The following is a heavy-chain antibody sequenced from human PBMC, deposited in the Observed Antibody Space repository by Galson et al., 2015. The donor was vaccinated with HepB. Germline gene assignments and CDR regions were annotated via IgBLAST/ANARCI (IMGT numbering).Heavy chain of an antibody. V-gene: IGHV3-74*01. J-gene: IGHJ6*03. D-gene: IGHD1-26*01. Sequence: SLRLSCAASGFTFSSYWMYWVRQPPGKGLVWVSRISSDGSTTGYADSVKGRFTISRDNAENTLYLQMNSLTAEDTAVYYCASGIVTLFNYYYFYMDVWGKGTTVTVSS. CDR1: GFTFSSYW. CDR3: ASGIVTLFNYYYFYMDV. CDR2: ISSDGSTT.